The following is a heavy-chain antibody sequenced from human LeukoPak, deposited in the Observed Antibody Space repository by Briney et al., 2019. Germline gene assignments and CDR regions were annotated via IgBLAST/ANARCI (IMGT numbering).Heavy chain of an antibody. J-gene: IGHJ5*02. D-gene: IGHD2-2*01. CDR1: GYIFTNYG. Sequence: ASVKVSCKASGYIFTNYGFSWVRQAPGEGLEWMGWISAHTGSTKLAQKIQGRVTMTTDTSTSTPYMELMSLRPDETPVYFCARAPRVVKPSPGSFHPWGQGTPVTVSS. CDR2: ISAHTGST. CDR3: ARAPRVVKPSPGSFHP. V-gene: IGHV1-18*01.